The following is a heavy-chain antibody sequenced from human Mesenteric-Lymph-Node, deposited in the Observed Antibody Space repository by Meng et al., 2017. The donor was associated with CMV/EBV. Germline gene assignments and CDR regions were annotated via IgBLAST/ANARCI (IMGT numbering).Heavy chain of an antibody. J-gene: IGHJ4*02. D-gene: IGHD6-25*01. CDR2: IYYSGST. Sequence: LRLSCPVCGGSISSTAYYWGWTRQPPGEGLEWIGRIYYSGSTYYNPSLKSRVTISVDTSKNQFSLRLTSATAADTAVYYCVRLPIAAAVRGYWGQGTLVTVSS. V-gene: IGHV4-39*07. CDR1: GGSISSTAYY. CDR3: VRLPIAAAVRGY.